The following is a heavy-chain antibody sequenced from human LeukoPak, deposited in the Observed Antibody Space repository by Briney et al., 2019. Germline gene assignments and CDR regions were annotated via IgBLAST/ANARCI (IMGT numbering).Heavy chain of an antibody. D-gene: IGHD6-19*01. J-gene: IGHJ5*02. CDR2: ISSTSSTI. CDR3: AKGSSSGWLNWFDP. V-gene: IGHV3-48*01. CDR1: GFTFSSYS. Sequence: GGSLRLSCAASGFTFSSYSMNWVRQAPGKGLEWVSYISSTSSTIYYADSVKGRFTISRDNAKNSLYLQMNSLRAEDTALYYCAKGSSSGWLNWFDPWGQGTLVTVSS.